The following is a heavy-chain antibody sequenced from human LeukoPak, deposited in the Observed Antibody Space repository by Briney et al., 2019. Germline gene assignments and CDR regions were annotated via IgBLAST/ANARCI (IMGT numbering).Heavy chain of an antibody. CDR2: INHSGST. D-gene: IGHD3-3*01. V-gene: IGHV4-34*01. CDR3: ARGRRLLRSPHYFYYYYMDV. CDR1: GGSFSGYY. J-gene: IGHJ6*03. Sequence: SETLSLTCPVYGGSFSGYYWSWIRQPAGKGLEWIGEINHSGSTNYNPSLKSRVTISVDTSKHQFSLKLSSVTAADTAVYYWARGRRLLRSPHYFYYYYMDVWGKGTTVTVSS.